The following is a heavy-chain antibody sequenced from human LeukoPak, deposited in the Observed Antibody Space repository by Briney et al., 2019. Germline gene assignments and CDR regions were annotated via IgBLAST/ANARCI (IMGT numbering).Heavy chain of an antibody. Sequence: GSLRLSCAASGFTFSSYSMNWVRQAPGKGLEWVSSISSSSSYIYYADSVKGRFTISRDNAKNSLYLQMNSLRAEDTAVYYCARVRQSSGWYPETFDYWGQGTLVTVSS. CDR2: ISSSSSYI. CDR1: GFTFSSYS. V-gene: IGHV3-21*01. J-gene: IGHJ4*02. CDR3: ARVRQSSGWYPETFDY. D-gene: IGHD6-19*01.